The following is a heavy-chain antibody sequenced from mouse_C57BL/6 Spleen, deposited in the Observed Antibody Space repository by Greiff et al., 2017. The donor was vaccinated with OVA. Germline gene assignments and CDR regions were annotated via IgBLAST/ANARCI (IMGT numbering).Heavy chain of an antibody. V-gene: IGHV1-76*01. J-gene: IGHJ4*01. CDR1: GYTFTDYY. D-gene: IGHD1-1*01. CDR2: IYPGSGNT. CDR3: ARLNYYGSSPYYAMDY. Sequence: VQLQQSGAELVRPGASVKLSCKASGYTFTDYYINWVKQRPGQGLEWIARIYPGSGNTYYNEKFKGKATLTAEKSSSTAYMQLSSLTSEDSAVYFCARLNYYGSSPYYAMDYWGQGTSVTVSS.